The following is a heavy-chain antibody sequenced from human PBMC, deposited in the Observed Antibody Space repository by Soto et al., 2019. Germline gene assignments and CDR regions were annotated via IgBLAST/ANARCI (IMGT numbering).Heavy chain of an antibody. CDR1: GAPISSGGSY. J-gene: IGHJ5*02. CDR2: IYNSGTT. D-gene: IGHD3-10*01. V-gene: IGHV4-31*03. CDR3: AREPISTPRGVTQVDP. Sequence: QVRLQESGPGLVRPSQTLSLTCNVSGAPISSGGSYWSWIRQHPGKGPEWIGYIYNSGTTFYNPSLGSRVTMSLDAAKNHFSLELRSVTVADTAVYYCAREPISTPRGVTQVDPWGQGTQVTVSS.